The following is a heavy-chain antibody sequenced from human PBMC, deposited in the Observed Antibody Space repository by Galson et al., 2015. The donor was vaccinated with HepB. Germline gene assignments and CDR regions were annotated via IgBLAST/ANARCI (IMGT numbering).Heavy chain of an antibody. Sequence: SVKVSCKASGGTFSSYAISWVRQAPGQGLEWMGRIIPILGIANYAQKFQGRVTITADKSTSTAYMELSSLRSEDTAVYYCARCTTVMAPYYYYYYMDVWGKGTTVTVSS. CDR2: IIPILGIA. V-gene: IGHV1-69*04. J-gene: IGHJ6*03. CDR1: GGTFSSYA. CDR3: ARCTTVMAPYYYYYYMDV. D-gene: IGHD4-11*01.